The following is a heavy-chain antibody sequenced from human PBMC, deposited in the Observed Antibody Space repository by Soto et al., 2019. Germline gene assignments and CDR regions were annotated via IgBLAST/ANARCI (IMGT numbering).Heavy chain of an antibody. V-gene: IGHV4-30-4*01. CDR1: GGSISSGDYY. J-gene: IGHJ6*02. D-gene: IGHD5-12*01. CDR3: ARDGGYTGYDKGRMDV. CDR2: IYYGGST. Sequence: QVQLQESGPGLVKPSQTLSLTCTVSGGSISSGDYYWSWIRQPPGKGLEWIGYIYYGGSTYNNPSLESRVNISLDTSKNQFSLKVTSVTAADTAVYYCARDGGYTGYDKGRMDVWGQGTTVTVSS.